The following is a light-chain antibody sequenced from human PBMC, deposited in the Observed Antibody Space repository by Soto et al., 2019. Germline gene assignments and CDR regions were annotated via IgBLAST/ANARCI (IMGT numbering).Light chain of an antibody. V-gene: IGKV3-20*01. CDR2: GAS. CDR3: QQYGRSPFT. J-gene: IGKJ3*01. CDR1: QSVSSSY. Sequence: EIVLTQSPGTLSLSPGERATLSCRASQSVSSSYLAWYQQKPGQAPRLLIYGASSRATGIPGRFSGSGSGTDFTFSISRLEPEDLAVYYCQQYGRSPFTFGPGTKVDVK.